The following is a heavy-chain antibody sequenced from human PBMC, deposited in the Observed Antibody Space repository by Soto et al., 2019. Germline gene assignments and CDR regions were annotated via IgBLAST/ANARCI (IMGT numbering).Heavy chain of an antibody. CDR1: GYTFTSYA. V-gene: IGHV1-3*01. CDR3: ARDGYSYGTVWYYYYYMDV. D-gene: IGHD5-18*01. J-gene: IGHJ6*03. Sequence: GASVKVSCKASGYTFTSYAMHWVRQAPGQRLEWMGWINAGNGNTKYSQKFQGRVTITRDTSASTAYMELSSLRSEDTAVYYCARDGYSYGTVWYYYYYMDVWGNGTTVTVSS. CDR2: INAGNGNT.